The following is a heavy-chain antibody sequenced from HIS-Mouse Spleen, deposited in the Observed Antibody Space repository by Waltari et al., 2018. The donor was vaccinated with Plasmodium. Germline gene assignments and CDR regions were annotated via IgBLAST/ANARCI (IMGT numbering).Heavy chain of an antibody. CDR2: IDWDDDK. J-gene: IGHJ6*02. CDR1: GFSLSTSGMC. D-gene: IGHD6-6*01. V-gene: IGHV2-70*15. CDR3: ARTTYSSSSAKYYYYGMDV. Sequence: QVTLRESSPALVKPTQTLTLTCTFSGFSLSTSGMCVTWIRQPPGKALEWLARIDWDDDKYYSTSLKTRLTISKDTSKNQVVLTMTNMDPVDTATYYCARTTYSSSSAKYYYYGMDVWGQGTTVTVSS.